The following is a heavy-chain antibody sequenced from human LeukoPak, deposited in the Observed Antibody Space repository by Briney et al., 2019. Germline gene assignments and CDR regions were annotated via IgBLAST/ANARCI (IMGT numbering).Heavy chain of an antibody. CDR1: GFTFSSYA. CDR3: AKAREVWSGYSHFDY. V-gene: IGHV3-23*01. Sequence: GGSLRLSCAASGFTFSSYAMSWVRQAPGKGLEWVSAISGSGGSTYYADSVKGRFTISRDNSKNTLYLQMNSLRAEDTAVYYCAKAREVWSGYSHFDYWGQGTLVTVSS. J-gene: IGHJ4*02. D-gene: IGHD3-3*01. CDR2: ISGSGGST.